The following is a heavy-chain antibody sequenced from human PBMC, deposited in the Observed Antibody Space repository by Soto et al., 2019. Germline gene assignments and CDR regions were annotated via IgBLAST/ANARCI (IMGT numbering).Heavy chain of an antibody. CDR2: FDPEDGET. Sequence: GASVKVSCKVSGYTLTELSMHWVRQAPGKGLEWMGGFDPEDGETIYAQKFQGRVTMTEDTSTDTAYMELSSLRSEDTAVYYCATVLLVGAPPYNWFDPWGQGTLVTVSS. V-gene: IGHV1-24*01. D-gene: IGHD1-26*01. CDR3: ATVLLVGAPPYNWFDP. CDR1: GYTLTELS. J-gene: IGHJ5*02.